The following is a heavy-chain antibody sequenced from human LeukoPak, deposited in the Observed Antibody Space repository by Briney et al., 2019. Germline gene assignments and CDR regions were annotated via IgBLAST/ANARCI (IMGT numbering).Heavy chain of an antibody. CDR1: GFTFSSYW. Sequence: GGSLRLSCAASGFTFSSYWMSWVRQAPGKGLEWVANIKQDGSEKYYVDSVKGRFTISRDNAKNSLYLQMNSLRAEDTAVYYCARGGGSYLYYYYGMDVWGQGTTVTVSS. V-gene: IGHV3-7*01. CDR2: IKQDGSEK. J-gene: IGHJ6*02. CDR3: ARGGGSYLYYYYGMDV. D-gene: IGHD1-26*01.